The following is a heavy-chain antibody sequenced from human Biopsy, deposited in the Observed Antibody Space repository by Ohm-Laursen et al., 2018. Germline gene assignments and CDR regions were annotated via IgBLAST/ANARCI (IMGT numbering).Heavy chain of an antibody. CDR2: IIAVSGLV. Sequence: SVKVSCKASGGTFSNYAISWVRQAPGEGLEWMGGIIAVSGLVNYAPKFQGRVSTTADKSTTTAYMELSNLKSEDTAVYYCATPFQYYDSWGGYPPFDHWGQGTLVTVSS. D-gene: IGHD3-3*01. V-gene: IGHV1-69*10. CDR1: GGTFSNYA. J-gene: IGHJ4*02. CDR3: ATPFQYYDSWGGYPPFDH.